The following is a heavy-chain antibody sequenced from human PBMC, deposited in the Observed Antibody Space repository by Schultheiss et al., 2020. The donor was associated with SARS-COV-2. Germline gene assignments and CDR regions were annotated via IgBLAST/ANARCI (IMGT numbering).Heavy chain of an antibody. Sequence: ASVKVSCKASGYTFTSYDINWVRQATGQGLEWMGWMNPSGGSTSYAQKFQGRVTMTRDTSTSTVYMELSSLRSEDTAVYYCARDARVTTVANPAWFDYWGQGTLVTVSS. CDR3: ARDARVTTVANPAWFDY. D-gene: IGHD4-23*01. V-gene: IGHV1-8*01. CDR1: GYTFTSYD. CDR2: MNPSGGST. J-gene: IGHJ4*02.